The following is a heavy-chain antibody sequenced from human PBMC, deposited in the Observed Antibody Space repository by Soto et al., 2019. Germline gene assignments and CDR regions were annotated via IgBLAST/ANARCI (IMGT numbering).Heavy chain of an antibody. CDR3: VHRSVSGDGWFDP. CDR1: GYSISSGYY. CDR2: IYHGGST. V-gene: IGHV4-38-2*01. D-gene: IGHD6-19*01. Sequence: PSETLSLTCAVSGYSISSGYYWGWLRQPPGKGLEWIGSIYHGGSTYYNPSLNSRVTLSIDMTNNHVSLILNSVTAADTAVYYCVHRSVSGDGWFDPWGQGTLVTVSS. J-gene: IGHJ5*02.